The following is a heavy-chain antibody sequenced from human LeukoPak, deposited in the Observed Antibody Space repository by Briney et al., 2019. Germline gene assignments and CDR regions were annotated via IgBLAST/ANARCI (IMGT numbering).Heavy chain of an antibody. D-gene: IGHD4-17*01. V-gene: IGHV1-18*01. CDR3: ARVPDGDYLLDY. CDR1: GYTFASYG. Sequence: ASVKVSCKASGYTFASYGISWVRRAPGQGLEWMGWISAYNGNTNYAQKLQGRVTMTTDTSTSTAYMELRSLRSDDTAVYYCARVPDGDYLLDYWGQGTLVTVSS. CDR2: ISAYNGNT. J-gene: IGHJ4*02.